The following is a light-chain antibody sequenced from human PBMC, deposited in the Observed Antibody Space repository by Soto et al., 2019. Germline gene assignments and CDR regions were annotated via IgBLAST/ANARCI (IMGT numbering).Light chain of an antibody. CDR2: AAS. V-gene: IGKV1-12*01. CDR1: QHISSW. J-gene: IGKJ4*01. Sequence: DIQMTQSPSSVSASVGDRVTLTCRASQHISSWLAWYQQKPGKAPNLLIYAASRLESGVPSRFSGGGSGTDFTLTISSLQPEDVATYYCLQANSFPLTCGGG. CDR3: LQANSFPLT.